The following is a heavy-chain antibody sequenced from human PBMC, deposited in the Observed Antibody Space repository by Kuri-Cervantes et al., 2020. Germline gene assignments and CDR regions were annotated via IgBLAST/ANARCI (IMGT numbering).Heavy chain of an antibody. CDR2: INTNTGNT. V-gene: IGHV7-4-1*02. CDR1: GYTFTSYA. J-gene: IGHJ3*02. Sequence: ASVKVSCKASGYTFTSYAMNWVRQAPGQGREWMGWINTNTGNTTYAQGFTGRFVFPLDTSVSTAYLQISSLKAEDTAVYYCVAPERGGYSYVWSFDIWGQGTMVTVSS. D-gene: IGHD5-18*01. CDR3: VAPERGGYSYVWSFDI.